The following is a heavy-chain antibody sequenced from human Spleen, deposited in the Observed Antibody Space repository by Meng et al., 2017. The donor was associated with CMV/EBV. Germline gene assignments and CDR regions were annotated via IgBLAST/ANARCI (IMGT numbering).Heavy chain of an antibody. Sequence: SVKVSCKASGGTFSSYAISWVRQAPGQGLEWMGGIIPIFGTANYAQKFQGRVTITTDESTSTAYMELRRLTSEDTAVYYCARGPRERAPLGGWGQGTLVTVSS. V-gene: IGHV1-69*05. CDR2: IIPIFGTA. CDR1: GGTFSSYA. CDR3: ARGPRERAPLGG. J-gene: IGHJ4*02.